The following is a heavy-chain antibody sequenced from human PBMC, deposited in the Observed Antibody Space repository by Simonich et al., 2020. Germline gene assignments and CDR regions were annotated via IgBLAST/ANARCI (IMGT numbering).Heavy chain of an antibody. D-gene: IGHD7-27*01. CDR1: GFTFSSYW. CDR2: IKQDGSEK. J-gene: IGHJ6*03. V-gene: IGHV3-7*01. CDR3: ARDGLGTAYYYYMDV. Sequence: EVQLVESGGGLVQPGGSLRLSCAASGFTFSSYWMSWVRQGPGKGLEWVANIKQDGSEKNDVDSVKGRLTISRDNAKNSLYLQMNSLRAEDTAVYYCARDGLGTAYYYYMDVWGKGTTVTVSS.